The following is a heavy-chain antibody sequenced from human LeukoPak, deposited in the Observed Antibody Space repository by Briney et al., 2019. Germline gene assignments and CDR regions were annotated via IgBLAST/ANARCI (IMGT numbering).Heavy chain of an antibody. CDR1: CGSISSSSYY. D-gene: IGHD3-10*01. CDR2: IYYSGST. J-gene: IGHJ4*02. CDR3: ARPSRGYYFDY. Sequence: SETLSLTCTVSCGSISSSSYYWGWILQPPGKGLEWIGSIYYSGSTYYNPSLKSRVTISVDTSKNQFSLKLSSVTAADTAVYYCARPSRGYYFDYWGQGTLVTVSS. V-gene: IGHV4-39*01.